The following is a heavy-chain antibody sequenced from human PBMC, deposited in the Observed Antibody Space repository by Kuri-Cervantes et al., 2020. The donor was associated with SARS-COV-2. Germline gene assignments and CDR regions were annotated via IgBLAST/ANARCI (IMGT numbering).Heavy chain of an antibody. Sequence: SVKVSCKASGYTFTSYDINWVRQAPGQGLEWMGGIIPILGIANYAQKFQGRVTITADKSTSTAYMELNSLRSEDTAVYYCARWDYDFWSGYPYYYYGMDVWGQGTTVTVSS. CDR2: IIPILGIA. CDR1: GYTFTSYD. D-gene: IGHD3-3*01. J-gene: IGHJ6*02. CDR3: ARWDYDFWSGYPYYYYGMDV. V-gene: IGHV1-69*10.